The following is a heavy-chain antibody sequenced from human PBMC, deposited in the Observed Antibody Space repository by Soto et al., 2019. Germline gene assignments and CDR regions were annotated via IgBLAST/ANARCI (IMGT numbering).Heavy chain of an antibody. V-gene: IGHV3-33*01. D-gene: IGHD3-22*01. Sequence: QVQLVESGGGVVQPGRSLRLSCAASGFTFSSYGMHWVRQAPGKGLAWVAVIWYDGSNKYYAYSVKGRFTISRDNSKNTFYLQMNSLRAEDTAVYYCARASRPHYYDSSGYPVNYWGQGTLVTVSS. CDR1: GFTFSSYG. CDR3: ARASRPHYYDSSGYPVNY. CDR2: IWYDGSNK. J-gene: IGHJ4*02.